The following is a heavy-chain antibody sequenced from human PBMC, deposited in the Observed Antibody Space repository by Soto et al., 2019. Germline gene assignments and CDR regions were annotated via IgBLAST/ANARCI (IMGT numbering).Heavy chain of an antibody. CDR1: GGSISSSSYY. J-gene: IGHJ5*02. Sequence: SETLSLTCTVSGGSISSSSYYWGLIRQPPGKGLEWIGSIYYSGSTYYNPSLKSRVTISVDTSKNQFSLKLSSVTAADTAVYYCARRAIVVVPAAIHNWFDPWGQGTLVTVXS. V-gene: IGHV4-39*01. CDR2: IYYSGST. CDR3: ARRAIVVVPAAIHNWFDP. D-gene: IGHD2-2*01.